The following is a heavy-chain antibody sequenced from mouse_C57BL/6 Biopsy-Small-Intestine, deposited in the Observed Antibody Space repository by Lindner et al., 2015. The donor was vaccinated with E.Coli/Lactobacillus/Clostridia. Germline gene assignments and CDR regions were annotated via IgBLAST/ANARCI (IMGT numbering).Heavy chain of an antibody. Sequence: VQLQESGPGLVEPSQSLSLTCSVTGYSITSGYYWNWIRQFPGNKLEWMGYISYDGSNNYNPSLKNRISITRDTSKNQFFLKLNSVTTEDTATYYCARGGYYYGSSQYYFDYWGQGTTLTVSS. J-gene: IGHJ2*01. CDR2: ISYDGSN. V-gene: IGHV3-6*01. D-gene: IGHD1-1*01. CDR1: GYSITSGYY. CDR3: ARGGYYYGSSQYYFDY.